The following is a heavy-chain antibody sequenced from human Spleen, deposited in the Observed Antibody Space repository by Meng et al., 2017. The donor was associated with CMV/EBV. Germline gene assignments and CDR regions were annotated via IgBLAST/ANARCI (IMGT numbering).Heavy chain of an antibody. CDR3: AKDALLAYYDSSGYCVY. Sequence: GGSLRLSCAASGFTFSSYGMHWVRQAPGKGLEWVAFIRYDGSNKYYADSVKGRFTISRDNSKNTLYLQMNSLRAEDTAVYYCAKDALLAYYDSSGYCVYWGQGTLVTVSS. CDR1: GFTFSSYG. CDR2: IRYDGSNK. D-gene: IGHD3-22*01. V-gene: IGHV3-30*02. J-gene: IGHJ4*02.